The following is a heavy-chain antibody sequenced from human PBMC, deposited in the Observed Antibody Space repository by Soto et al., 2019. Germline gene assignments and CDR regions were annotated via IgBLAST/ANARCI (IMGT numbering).Heavy chain of an antibody. Sequence: QVQLQESGPGLVMPSETLSLICFVSGEAVGSGQSYWNWIRQAPGKGLGWIGRVYSTGGTAYNPALKGRVTISLDRSNDHVPLEMNSVTPADTAVYFCARDLSGTGLVIWGRGTRVTVSS. CDR3: ARDLSGTGLVI. CDR1: GEAVGSGQSY. CDR2: VYSTGGT. J-gene: IGHJ6*02. D-gene: IGHD1-26*01. V-gene: IGHV4-61*03.